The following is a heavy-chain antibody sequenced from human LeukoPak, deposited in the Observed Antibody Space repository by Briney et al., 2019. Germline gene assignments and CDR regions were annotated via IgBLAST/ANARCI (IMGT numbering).Heavy chain of an antibody. CDR2: SGGA. D-gene: IGHD4-23*01. J-gene: IGHJ4*02. Sequence: SETLFLTCIVSGGSIDNHHWSWIRQPPGKGLEWIGNSGGADYNPSLRSRVTVSVDTSKNQFSLKLTSVTAADTAVYFCAVYFAGHGGRGRGGQGAQVTVSS. CDR1: GGSIDNHH. CDR3: AVYFAGHGGRGR. V-gene: IGHV4-4*09.